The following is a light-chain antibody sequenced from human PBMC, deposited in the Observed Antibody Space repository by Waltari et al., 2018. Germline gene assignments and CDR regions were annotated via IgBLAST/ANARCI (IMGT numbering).Light chain of an antibody. V-gene: IGKV1-39*01. CDR1: QSIRTY. J-gene: IGKJ5*01. CDR2: GAS. CDR3: QQSYSSPPIT. Sequence: DIQMTQSPTPLSASVGDAVTITCRASQSIRTYVSWYQQKPGKAPRVLNYGASILETGVPSRFSGRGSGTDFTLTISGLQPEDVATYYCQQSYSSPPITFGQGTRLEIK.